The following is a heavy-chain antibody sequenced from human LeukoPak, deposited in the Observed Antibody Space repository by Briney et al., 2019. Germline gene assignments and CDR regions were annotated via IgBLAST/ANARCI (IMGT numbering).Heavy chain of an antibody. Sequence: SVKVSCKASGGTFSSYAISWARQAPGQGLEWMGGIIPIFGTANYAQKFQGRVTITADESTTTAYMEVSSLRSEDTAMYYCARDQWELLHYYMDVWGKGTTVTVSS. CDR2: IIPIFGTA. CDR1: GGTFSSYA. V-gene: IGHV1-69*13. CDR3: ARDQWELLHYYMDV. D-gene: IGHD1-26*01. J-gene: IGHJ6*03.